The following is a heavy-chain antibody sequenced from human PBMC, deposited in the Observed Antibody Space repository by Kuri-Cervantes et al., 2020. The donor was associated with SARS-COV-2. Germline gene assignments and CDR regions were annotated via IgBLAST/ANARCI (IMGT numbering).Heavy chain of an antibody. CDR1: VGTFSRYA. V-gene: IGHV1-69*06. D-gene: IGHD5-24*01. J-gene: IGHJ4*02. Sequence: SSVPVSCQPSVGTFSRYAITWVRQAPGQGLEWMGGIIPFFSTANYAQKFQGRVTITADKSTSTAYMELSSLRSEDTAWYYCAVSPRRDGYNYLYYLDDWGQGTLVTVSS. CDR2: IIPFFSTA. CDR3: AVSPRRDGYNYLYYLDD.